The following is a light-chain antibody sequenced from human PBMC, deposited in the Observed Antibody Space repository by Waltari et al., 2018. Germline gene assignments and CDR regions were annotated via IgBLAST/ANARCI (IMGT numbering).Light chain of an antibody. Sequence: QSALTQPASVSGSPGQSITISCTGTSRDGGGYNHVPLYQQHPGKAPKLMIYDVSKRPSGVSNRFSGSKSGNTASLTISGLQAEDEADYYCSSYTSSSTFVVFGGGTKLTVL. CDR2: DVS. CDR1: SRDGGGYNH. J-gene: IGLJ2*01. V-gene: IGLV2-14*01. CDR3: SSYTSSSTFVV.